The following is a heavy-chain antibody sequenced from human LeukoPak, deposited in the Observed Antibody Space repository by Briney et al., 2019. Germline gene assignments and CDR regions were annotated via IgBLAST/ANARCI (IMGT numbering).Heavy chain of an antibody. CDR1: GFTFRSYS. CDR3: ARDVGYYGDLDD. Sequence: GGSLRLSCAVSGFTFRSYSMDWVRQAPGKGLEWVSSITSSSSYIYYADSVKGRFTISRDNAKNSLYLQMNSLRAEDTAVYYCARDVGYYGDLDDWVQGTLVTVSS. D-gene: IGHD4-17*01. V-gene: IGHV3-21*01. J-gene: IGHJ4*02. CDR2: ITSSSSYI.